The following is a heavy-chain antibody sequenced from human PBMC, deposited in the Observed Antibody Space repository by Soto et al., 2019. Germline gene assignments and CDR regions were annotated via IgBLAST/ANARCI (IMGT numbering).Heavy chain of an antibody. CDR3: ARTTAVPNTLRSRYFFDY. CDR2: IYYSGST. D-gene: IGHD4-17*01. V-gene: IGHV4-59*01. Sequence: PSETLSLTCTVSGGSISSYYWSWIRQPPGKGLEYIGYIYYSGSTNYNPSLKSRVTISVDPSKNQFSLRLSSVTTADTALYYCARTTAVPNTLRSRYFFDYWGQGTLVTVSS. J-gene: IGHJ4*02. CDR1: GGSISSYY.